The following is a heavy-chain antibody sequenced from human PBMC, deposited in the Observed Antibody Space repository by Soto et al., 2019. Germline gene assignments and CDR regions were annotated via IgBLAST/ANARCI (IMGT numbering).Heavy chain of an antibody. CDR2: IYSDGST. J-gene: IGHJ6*02. V-gene: IGHV3-66*01. CDR3: AKDKTANPYYYYYGMDV. CDR1: GFTVSSNY. Sequence: GGSLRLSCAASGFTVSSNYMTWVRQAPGKGLEWVSVIYSDGSTYYADSVKGRFTISRDNSKNTLYLQMNSLRAEDTAVYYCAKDKTANPYYYYYGMDVWGQGTTVTVSS.